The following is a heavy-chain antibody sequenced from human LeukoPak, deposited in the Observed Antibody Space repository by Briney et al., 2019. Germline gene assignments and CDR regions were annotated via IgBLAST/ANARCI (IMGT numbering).Heavy chain of an antibody. J-gene: IGHJ4*02. D-gene: IGHD6-19*01. CDR2: ISSSSTYI. CDR3: ASPRRGPQWPADY. CDR1: GFTFSSYS. Sequence: GGSLRLSCAASGFTFSSYSMNWVRQAPGKGLDWVSSISSSSTYIYYADSVKGRFAISRDNAKNSLYLQMNSLRAEDTAVYYCASPRRGPQWPADYWGQGTLVTVSS. V-gene: IGHV3-21*01.